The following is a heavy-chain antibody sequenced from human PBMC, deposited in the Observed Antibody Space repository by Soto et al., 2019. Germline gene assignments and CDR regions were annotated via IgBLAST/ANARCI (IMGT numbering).Heavy chain of an antibody. Sequence: GGSLRLSCAASGFTFSSYSMNWVRQAPGKGLEWVSSISSSSSYIYYADSVKGRFTISRASAKHSLYLQMNSLRAEDTAVYYCARSPQWLGTNYFDFWGQGTLVTVSS. D-gene: IGHD6-19*01. V-gene: IGHV3-21*01. J-gene: IGHJ4*02. CDR2: ISSSSSYI. CDR1: GFTFSSYS. CDR3: ARSPQWLGTNYFDF.